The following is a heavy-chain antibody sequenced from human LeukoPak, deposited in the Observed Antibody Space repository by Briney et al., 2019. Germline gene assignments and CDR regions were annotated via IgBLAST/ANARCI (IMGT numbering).Heavy chain of an antibody. D-gene: IGHD2-21*01. J-gene: IGHJ4*02. CDR2: ISGSGDAT. CDR3: AKSDCGSDGCKLLNY. V-gene: IGHV3-23*01. Sequence: GGSLRLSCAASGFTFSSSGMHWVRQAPDKGLEWVSAISGSGDATKYADSVKGQFTISRDNFKNTVSLQMINLRAEDTAVYFCAKSDCGSDGCKLLNYWGQGILVTVSS. CDR1: GFTFSSSG.